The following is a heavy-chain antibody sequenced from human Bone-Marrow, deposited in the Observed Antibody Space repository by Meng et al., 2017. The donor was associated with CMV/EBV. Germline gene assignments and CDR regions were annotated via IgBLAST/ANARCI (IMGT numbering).Heavy chain of an antibody. J-gene: IGHJ6*02. V-gene: IGHV1-18*01. CDR1: GYTFTSYG. Sequence: ASVKVSCKPSGYTFTSYGISGVRQAPGQGLEWMGWISAYNGNTNYAQKPQGRVTMTTDTSTSTAYMELRSLRSDATAVYYRARGSDFRRGYYLAARYYYGMDVWGQGTTVTVSS. CDR3: ARGSDFRRGYYLAARYYYGMDV. CDR2: ISAYNGNT. D-gene: IGHD3-3*01.